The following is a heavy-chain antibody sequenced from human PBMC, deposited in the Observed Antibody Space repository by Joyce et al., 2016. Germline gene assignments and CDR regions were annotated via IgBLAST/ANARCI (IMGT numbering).Heavy chain of an antibody. CDR2: INHSRRT. D-gene: IGHD2-2*01. V-gene: IGHV4-34*01. CDR1: GASFSGNY. Sequence: QVQLQQWGAGLLKPSETLSLTCAVYGASFSGNYWSWIRQPPGKGLEWIGEINHSRRTKFKPALKRRVTISVDTSKTQFSLKLRSVTAADTAVYYCATSLVVVPGTSDDAFDLWGQGTMVTVSS. CDR3: ATSLVVVPGTSDDAFDL. J-gene: IGHJ3*01.